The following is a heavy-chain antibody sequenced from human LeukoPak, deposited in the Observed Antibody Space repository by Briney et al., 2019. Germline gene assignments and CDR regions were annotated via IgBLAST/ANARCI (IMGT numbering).Heavy chain of an antibody. Sequence: GASVKVSCKVSGYTPTELSMHWVRQAPGKGLEWMGGFDPEDGETIYAQKFQGRVTITADESTSTAYMELSSLRSEDTAVYYCARGFDIVVVVAANYYYGMDVWGQGTTVTVSS. J-gene: IGHJ6*02. D-gene: IGHD2-15*01. CDR2: FDPEDGET. CDR3: ARGFDIVVVVAANYYYGMDV. CDR1: GYTPTELS. V-gene: IGHV1-24*01.